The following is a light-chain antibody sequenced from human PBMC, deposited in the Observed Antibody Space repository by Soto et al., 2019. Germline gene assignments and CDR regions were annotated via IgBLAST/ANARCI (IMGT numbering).Light chain of an antibody. Sequence: IQMTQSPSSLSASVGDSITITCRASQRISTYLNWYQQKPGKAPKFLIYDASNLQSGVPSRFSGGGSGTDFTLTISSLQPEDFATYYCQQSYSTPRTFGQGTKVDIK. CDR2: DAS. CDR3: QQSYSTPRT. J-gene: IGKJ1*01. V-gene: IGKV1-39*01. CDR1: QRISTY.